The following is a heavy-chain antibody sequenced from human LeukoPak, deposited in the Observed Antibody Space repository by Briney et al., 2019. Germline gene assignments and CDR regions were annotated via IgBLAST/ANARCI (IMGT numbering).Heavy chain of an antibody. CDR2: IWYDGSNK. D-gene: IGHD6-13*01. CDR3: APQQLPYYYGMDV. Sequence: GGPLRLSCAASGFTFSSYGMHWVRQAPGKGLEWVAVIWYDGSNKYYADSVKGRFTISRDNSKNTLYLQMNSLRAEDTAVYYCAPQQLPYYYGMDVWGQGTTVTVSS. V-gene: IGHV3-33*01. J-gene: IGHJ6*02. CDR1: GFTFSSYG.